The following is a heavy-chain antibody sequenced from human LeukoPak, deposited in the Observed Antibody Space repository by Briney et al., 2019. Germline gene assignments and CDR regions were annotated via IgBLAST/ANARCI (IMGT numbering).Heavy chain of an antibody. D-gene: IGHD4-17*01. CDR2: VYSSGST. CDR1: GGSMRSTSYY. Sequence: SETLSLTCIVSGGSMRSTSYYWSWIRQPAGKGLEWIGRVYSSGSTNYNPSLKSRVTMSVDTSKNQFSVNLSSVTAADTAVYYCARDGIYGETADYWGQGTLVTVSS. J-gene: IGHJ4*02. V-gene: IGHV4-61*02. CDR3: ARDGIYGETADY.